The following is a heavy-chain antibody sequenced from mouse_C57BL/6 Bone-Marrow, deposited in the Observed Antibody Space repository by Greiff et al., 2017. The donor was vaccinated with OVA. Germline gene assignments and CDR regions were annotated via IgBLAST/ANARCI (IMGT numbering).Heavy chain of an antibody. V-gene: IGHV14-1*01. J-gene: IGHJ2*01. Sequence: VQLQQSGAELVRPGASVKLSCTASGFNIKDYYMHWVKQRPEQGLEWIGRIDPEDGDTEYAPKFQGKAPMTADTSSNTAYLQLSSLTSEDTAVYYCTTNDYGSSYGGYYFDYWGQGTTLTVSS. D-gene: IGHD1-1*01. CDR2: IDPEDGDT. CDR1: GFNIKDYY. CDR3: TTNDYGSSYGGYYFDY.